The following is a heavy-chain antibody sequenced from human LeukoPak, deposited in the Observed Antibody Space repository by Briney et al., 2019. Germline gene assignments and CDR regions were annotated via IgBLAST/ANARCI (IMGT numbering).Heavy chain of an antibody. V-gene: IGHV4-34*01. Sequence: SETLSLTCAVYGGSFSGYYWSWIRQPPGKGLEWIGEINHSGSTNYNPSLKSRVTISVDTSKNQFSLKLSSVTAADTAVYYCARSSGEKATIDYWGQGTLVTVSS. CDR2: INHSGST. D-gene: IGHD5-24*01. CDR3: ARSSGEKATIDY. J-gene: IGHJ4*02. CDR1: GGSFSGYY.